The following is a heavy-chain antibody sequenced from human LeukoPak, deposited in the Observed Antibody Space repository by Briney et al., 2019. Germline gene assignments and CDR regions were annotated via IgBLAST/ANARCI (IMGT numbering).Heavy chain of an antibody. D-gene: IGHD6-13*01. CDR3: ARVLYSSRWYQRVTLDAFDI. CDR1: GYTFTGFY. CDR2: INPNSGGT. V-gene: IGHV1-2*02. J-gene: IGHJ3*02. Sequence: ASAKVSCKASGYTFTGFYMRWVRQAPGQGLEWMGWINPNSGGTNYAQKFQGSDTMTRDTSTSTAYRELSSVRSDDTAVYYCARVLYSSRWYQRVTLDAFDIWGQGTMVTVSS.